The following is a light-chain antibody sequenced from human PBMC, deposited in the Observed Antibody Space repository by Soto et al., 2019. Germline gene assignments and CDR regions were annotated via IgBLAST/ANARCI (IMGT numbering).Light chain of an antibody. CDR3: QHFHNLPVT. CDR1: EDINNN. CDR2: DAS. J-gene: IGKJ4*01. V-gene: IGKV1-33*01. Sequence: DIQMTQSPSSLSASVGDRVTITCQASEDINNNLNWYQQKPGEAPKLLISDASNLETGVPSRCSGGGSVTHFTFTISSLQPEDIATYYCQHFHNLPVTFGGGTKVEMK.